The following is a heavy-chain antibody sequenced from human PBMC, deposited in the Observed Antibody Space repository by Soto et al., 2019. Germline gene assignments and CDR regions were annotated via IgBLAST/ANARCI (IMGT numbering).Heavy chain of an antibody. CDR3: AKRVAATHYYYYYMDV. D-gene: IGHD2-15*01. CDR2: ISGSGGST. Sequence: GGSLRLSCAASGFTFSSYAMSWVRQAPGKGLEWVSAISGSGGSTYYADSVKGRFTISRDNSKNTLYLQMNSLRAEDTAVYYCAKRVAATHYYYYYMDVWGKGTTVTVSS. CDR1: GFTFSSYA. J-gene: IGHJ6*03. V-gene: IGHV3-23*01.